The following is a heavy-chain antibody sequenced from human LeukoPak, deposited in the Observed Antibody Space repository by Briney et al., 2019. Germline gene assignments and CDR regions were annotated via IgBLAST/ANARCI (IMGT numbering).Heavy chain of an antibody. Sequence: SETLSLTCTVSGGSISSLYWSWIRQPPGKGLEWIGYIYYSGSTDYNPSLMSRVTISVDTSKNQFSLKLSSVSAADTAVYYCARVGRLAMGTATAFDIWGQGTMVTTSS. CDR2: IYYSGST. CDR3: ARVGRLAMGTATAFDI. J-gene: IGHJ3*02. D-gene: IGHD1-26*01. CDR1: GGSISSLY. V-gene: IGHV4-59*11.